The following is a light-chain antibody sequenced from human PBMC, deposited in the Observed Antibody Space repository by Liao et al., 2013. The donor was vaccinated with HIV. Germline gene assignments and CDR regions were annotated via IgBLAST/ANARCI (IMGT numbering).Light chain of an antibody. V-gene: IGLV3-21*04. CDR1: NIGTKS. CDR3: QVWDSNSDHQV. J-gene: IGLJ3*02. Sequence: SYELTQPPSVSVAPGETAKITCGGDNIGTKSVHWYQQKPGQAPVLVLYYDTDRPSGIPERFSGTNSADTATLTIRRVEAGDEADYYCQVWDSNSDHQVFGGGTKLTVL. CDR2: YDT.